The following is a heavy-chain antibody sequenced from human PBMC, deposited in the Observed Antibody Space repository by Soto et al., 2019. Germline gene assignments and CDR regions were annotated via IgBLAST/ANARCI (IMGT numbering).Heavy chain of an antibody. J-gene: IGHJ6*02. Sequence: SVKVSCKASGGTFGSYAISWVRQAPGQGLEWMGGIIPIFGTANYAQKFQGRVTITADESTSTAYMELSSLRSEDTAVYYCASTARHPYYYYGMDVWGQGTTVTVSS. CDR1: GGTFGSYA. CDR3: ASTARHPYYYYGMDV. V-gene: IGHV1-69*13. CDR2: IIPIFGTA. D-gene: IGHD5-18*01.